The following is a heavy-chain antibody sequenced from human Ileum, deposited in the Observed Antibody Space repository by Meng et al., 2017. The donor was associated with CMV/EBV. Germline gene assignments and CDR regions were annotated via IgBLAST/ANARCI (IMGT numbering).Heavy chain of an antibody. CDR2: INHGGSEK. D-gene: IGHD1-26*01. J-gene: IGHJ4*02. CDR1: EFMFRTYK. CDR3: ARDRLVGATTGGVDY. V-gene: IGHV3-7*04. Sequence: VEAWGGVGKHGRSLRLSCAVSEFMFRTYKIHWVRQAPGKGLEWVANINHGGSEKYYVDSVKGRFSISRDNAKNSLDLQMNSLRVEDTAVYYCARDRLVGATTGGVDYWGQGTLVTVSS.